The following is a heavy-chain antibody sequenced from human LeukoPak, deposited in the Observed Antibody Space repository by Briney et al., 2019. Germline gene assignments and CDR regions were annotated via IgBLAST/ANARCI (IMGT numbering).Heavy chain of an antibody. D-gene: IGHD3-22*01. CDR3: ATGNYYDSRGYYTFGH. CDR2: INGDGSTT. V-gene: IGHV3-74*01. Sequence: GGSLRLSCAASGFAFNKYWMHWVRQAPGKGLVWVSRINGDGSTTSYADSVKGGFTISRDNAKNTLYPQMSSLRAEDTDVYYCATGNYYDSRGYYTFGHWGQGTVVTVSS. J-gene: IGHJ4*02. CDR1: GFAFNKYW.